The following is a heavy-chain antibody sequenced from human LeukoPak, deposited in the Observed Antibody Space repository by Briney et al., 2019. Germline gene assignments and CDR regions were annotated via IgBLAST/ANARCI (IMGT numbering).Heavy chain of an antibody. J-gene: IGHJ4*02. CDR3: ERSLGYSYISARPKPFEY. D-gene: IGHD5-18*01. CDR2: INHSGST. V-gene: IGHV4-34*01. Sequence: PSETLSLTCAVYGGSFSGYYWSWIRQPPGKGLEWIGEINHSGSTNYNPSLKSRVTISVDTSKNQFSLKLSSVTAADTAVYYCERSLGYSYISARPKPFEYWGRGTLVTVSS. CDR1: GGSFSGYY.